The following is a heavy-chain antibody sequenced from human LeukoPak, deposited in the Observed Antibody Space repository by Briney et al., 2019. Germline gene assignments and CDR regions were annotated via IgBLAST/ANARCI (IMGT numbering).Heavy chain of an antibody. Sequence: PGGSMRLSCAASGFNFSSDWMSWVRQAPGKWLEWVANIKQDVSEKYYVDSVKGRLTTHRDTATNSLYLQINSLRAEHTAVYYCVPYYYSYMDVWGNGNTVTVSS. CDR3: VPYYYSYMDV. J-gene: IGHJ6*03. CDR2: IKQDVSEK. V-gene: IGHV3-7*01. CDR1: GFNFSSDW.